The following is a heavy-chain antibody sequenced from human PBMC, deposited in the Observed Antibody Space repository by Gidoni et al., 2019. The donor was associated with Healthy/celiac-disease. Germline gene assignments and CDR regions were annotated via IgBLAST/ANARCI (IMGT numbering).Heavy chain of an antibody. J-gene: IGHJ4*02. Sequence: EVQLVESGGGLVQPGRSLRLSCAASGFTFDDYAMHWVRQAPGKGLEWVSGISWNSGSIGYADSVKGRFTISRDNAKNSLYLQMNSLRAEDTALYYCAKGRVKGYCSGGSCYSFDYWGQGTLVTVSS. CDR2: ISWNSGSI. CDR1: GFTFDDYA. V-gene: IGHV3-9*01. CDR3: AKGRVKGYCSGGSCYSFDY. D-gene: IGHD2-15*01.